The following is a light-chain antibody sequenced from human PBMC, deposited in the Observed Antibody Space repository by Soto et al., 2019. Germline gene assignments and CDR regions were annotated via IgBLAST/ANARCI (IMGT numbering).Light chain of an antibody. V-gene: IGLV1-44*01. CDR2: RDH. CDR1: RYNIGSNT. CDR3: AAWDDSLNGYVV. J-gene: IGLJ2*01. Sequence: QSVLTQPPSASGTPGQRVTISCSGSRYNIGSNTVNWYQQVPETAPRRLIHRDHQRPAGVPDRFSGSKSGTSASLAISGLQTEDEADYYCAAWDDSLNGYVVFGGGTKLTVL.